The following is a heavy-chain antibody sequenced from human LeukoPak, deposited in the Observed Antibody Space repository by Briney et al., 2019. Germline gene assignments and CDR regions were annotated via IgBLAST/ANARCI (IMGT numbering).Heavy chain of an antibody. V-gene: IGHV4-39*01. Sequence: SETLSLTCTVSGDSVSSSSYYWGWLRQPPGKGLEWIGSIYYTESIYYNPSLKSRFTISVDTSKNQLSLKLSSVTAADSAVYYCAASYGSGSYWDYWGQGTLVTVSS. CDR1: GDSVSSSSYY. D-gene: IGHD3-10*01. J-gene: IGHJ4*02. CDR3: AASYGSGSYWDY. CDR2: IYYTESI.